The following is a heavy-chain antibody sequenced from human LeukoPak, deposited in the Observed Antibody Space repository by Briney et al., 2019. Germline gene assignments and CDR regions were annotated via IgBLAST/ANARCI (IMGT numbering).Heavy chain of an antibody. D-gene: IGHD2-21*01. J-gene: IGHJ4*02. CDR1: GFTFSIYA. Sequence: GGSLRLSCAVYGFTFSIYAMTWVRQAPGKGLEWVSSISASGTGTYYADSVKGRFTFSRDNSKSTLHLQMNSLRAEDTALYYCAQDWGLGKWGQGTLVTVSS. CDR3: AQDWGLGK. V-gene: IGHV3-23*01. CDR2: ISASGTGT.